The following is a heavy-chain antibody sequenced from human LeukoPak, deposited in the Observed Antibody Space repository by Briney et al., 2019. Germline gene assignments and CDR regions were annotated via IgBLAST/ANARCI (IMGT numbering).Heavy chain of an antibody. D-gene: IGHD3-16*01. J-gene: IGHJ5*02. Sequence: PSETLSLTCAVSGGSISSGGYSWSWIRQPPGKGLEWIGYIDHSGSTYYNPPLKSRVTISVDRSRNNFSLKLSSVTAADTAVYYCASTTDYVWGSTWFDPWGQGTLVTVSS. CDR3: ASTTDYVWGSTWFDP. V-gene: IGHV4-30-2*01. CDR1: GGSISSGGYS. CDR2: IDHSGST.